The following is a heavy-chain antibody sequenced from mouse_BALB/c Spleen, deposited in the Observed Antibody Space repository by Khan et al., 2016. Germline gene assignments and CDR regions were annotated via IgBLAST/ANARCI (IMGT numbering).Heavy chain of an antibody. CDR3: AKHHGNSHWYFDV. CDR2: IWGGGST. V-gene: IGHV2-6-5*01. J-gene: IGHJ1*01. CDR1: GFSLTDYG. D-gene: IGHD2-1*01. Sequence: QVQLKQSGPGLVAPSQSLSITCTVSGFSLTDYGVSWIRQPPGKGLEWLGVIWGGGSTYYNSALKSRLSISKDNSKSQVFLKMNSLQNDDKAKYYCAKHHGNSHWYFDVWGAGTTVTVSS.